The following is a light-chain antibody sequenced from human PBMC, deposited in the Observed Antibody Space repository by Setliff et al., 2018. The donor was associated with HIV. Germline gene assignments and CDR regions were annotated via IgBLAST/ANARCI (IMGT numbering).Light chain of an antibody. V-gene: IGLV2-14*01. CDR2: EVI. Sequence: QSALTQPASVSGSPGQSITISCTGTSSDAGGYNYVSWYQQHPGKAPKLMIYEVIKRPSGVSNRFSGSKSGNTASLTISGLQAEDEADYYCSSYTTSSTVVFGGGTKGTVL. CDR1: SSDAGGYNY. CDR3: SSYTTSSTVV. J-gene: IGLJ2*01.